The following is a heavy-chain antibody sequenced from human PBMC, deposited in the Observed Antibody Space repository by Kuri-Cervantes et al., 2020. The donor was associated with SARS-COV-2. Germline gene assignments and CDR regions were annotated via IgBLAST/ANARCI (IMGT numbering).Heavy chain of an antibody. Sequence: GESLKISCAASGFTVSTNFMNFFRQSAGKGLEWVSSLNPGGATFYADSVKGRFTISTDTSKNMVFLQMNNLRADDTAVYYCARGMAGTPRYFDCWGRGTLVTVSS. J-gene: IGHJ4*01. CDR3: ARGMAGTPRYFDC. CDR1: GFTVSTNF. CDR2: LNPGGAT. D-gene: IGHD5-24*01. V-gene: IGHV3-53*01.